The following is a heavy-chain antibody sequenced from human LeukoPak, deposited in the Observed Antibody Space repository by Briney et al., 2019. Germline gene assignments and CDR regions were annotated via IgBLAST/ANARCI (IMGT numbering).Heavy chain of an antibody. CDR3: ASRYCSGGSCYFDY. CDR2: INQDGNEK. D-gene: IGHD2-15*01. J-gene: IGHJ4*02. Sequence: PGGSLRLSCAASGFTFSIYWMTWVRQAPGKGLEWVASINQDGNEKYSVDSVKDRFTISRDNAKNSLYLQMNSLRAEDTAVYYCASRYCSGGSCYFDYWGQGTLVTVSS. CDR1: GFTFSIYW. V-gene: IGHV3-7*01.